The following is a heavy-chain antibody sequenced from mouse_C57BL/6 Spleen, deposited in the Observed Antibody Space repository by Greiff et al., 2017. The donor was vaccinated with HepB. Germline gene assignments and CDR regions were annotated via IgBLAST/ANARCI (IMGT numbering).Heavy chain of an antibody. V-gene: IGHV1-69*01. CDR2: IDPSDSYT. CDR3: ARGYYGRHFDY. CDR1: GYTFTSYW. J-gene: IGHJ2*01. D-gene: IGHD1-1*01. Sequence: VQLQQPGAELVMPGASVKLSCKASGYTFTSYWMHWVKQRPGQGLEWIGEIDPSDSYTNYNQKFKGKSTSTVDKSSSTAYMQLSSLTSEDSAVYYCARGYYGRHFDYWGQGTTLTVSS.